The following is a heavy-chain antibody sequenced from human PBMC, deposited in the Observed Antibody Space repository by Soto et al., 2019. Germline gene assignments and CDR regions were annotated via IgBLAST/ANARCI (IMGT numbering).Heavy chain of an antibody. J-gene: IGHJ4*02. Sequence: PGGSLRLSCAASGFTVSSNYMSWVRQAPGKGLEWVSVIYSGGSTYYADSVKGRFTISRDNSKNTLYLQMNSLRAEDTAVYYCARDRSSRDILTGYYDYWGQGTLVTVSS. CDR1: GFTVSSNY. CDR3: ARDRSSRDILTGYYDY. CDR2: IYSGGST. V-gene: IGHV3-66*01. D-gene: IGHD3-9*01.